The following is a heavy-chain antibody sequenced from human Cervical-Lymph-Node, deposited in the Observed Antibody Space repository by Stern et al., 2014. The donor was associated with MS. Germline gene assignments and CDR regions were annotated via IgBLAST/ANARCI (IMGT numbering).Heavy chain of an antibody. J-gene: IGHJ4*02. CDR2: IYWNDDK. CDR3: SLDPGY. V-gene: IGHV2-5*01. CDR1: GFSLNTRGVG. Sequence: ESGPTLVKPTQTVTLTCTFSGFSLNTRGVGVGWIRQPPGKALEWLALIYWNDDKRYSPSLKSRLTITKDTSRSQVVLTITKLDPVDTATYFCSLDPGYWGQGILVTVSS.